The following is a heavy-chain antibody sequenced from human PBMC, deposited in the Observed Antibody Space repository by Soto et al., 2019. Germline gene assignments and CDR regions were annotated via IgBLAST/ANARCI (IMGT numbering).Heavy chain of an antibody. Sequence: QVQLQESGPGLVKPSETLSLTCTVSGGYITNYYWSWIRQPPGKGLEWIGYIFYSGNTNYNPSLRSRVTISVVASKNQFSLRLSSVTAADTAVYYCARDSGYGDPFDYWGQGTLVTVSS. V-gene: IGHV4-59*01. CDR3: ARDSGYGDPFDY. CDR1: GGYITNYY. J-gene: IGHJ4*02. D-gene: IGHD4-17*01. CDR2: IFYSGNT.